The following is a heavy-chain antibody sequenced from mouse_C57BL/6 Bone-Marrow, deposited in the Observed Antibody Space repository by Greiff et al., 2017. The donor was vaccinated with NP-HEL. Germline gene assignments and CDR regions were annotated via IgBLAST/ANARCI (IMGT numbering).Heavy chain of an antibody. D-gene: IGHD1-1*01. J-gene: IGHJ1*03. Sequence: EVKLVESGGGLVQSGRSLRLSCATSGFTFSDFYMEWVRQAPGKGLEWIAASRNKANDYTTEYSASVKGRFIVSRDTSQSILYLQMNALRAEDTAIYYCARDAPVLRYGSSYWYFDVWGTGTTVTVSS. CDR1: GFTFSDFY. CDR3: ARDAPVLRYGSSYWYFDV. V-gene: IGHV7-1*01. CDR2: SRNKANDYTT.